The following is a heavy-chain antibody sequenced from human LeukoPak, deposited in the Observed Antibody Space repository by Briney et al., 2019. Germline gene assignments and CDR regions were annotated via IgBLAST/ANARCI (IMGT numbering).Heavy chain of an antibody. CDR1: GYTFTSYY. V-gene: IGHV1-46*01. CDR2: INPSGGST. Sequence: GASVKVSCKASGYTFTSYYMHWVRQAPGQGLEWMGIINPSGGSTSYAQKFQGRVTMTRNTSISTAYMELSSLRSEDTAVYYCARAPRYCSGGSCSYYFDYWGQGTLVTVSS. D-gene: IGHD2-15*01. CDR3: ARAPRYCSGGSCSYYFDY. J-gene: IGHJ4*02.